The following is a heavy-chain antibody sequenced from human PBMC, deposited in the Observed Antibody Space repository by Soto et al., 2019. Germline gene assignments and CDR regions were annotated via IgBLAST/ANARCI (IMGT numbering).Heavy chain of an antibody. V-gene: IGHV3-23*01. CDR2: ISNSGGST. CDR1: GFIFSNYV. J-gene: IGHJ4*02. Sequence: EVQLLESGGGLVQPGGSLRLSCAASGFIFSNYVMSWARQAPGKGLEWVSGISNSGGSTYYADSVKGRFTISRDNSKNTLYLQMNSLRAEDTAIYYCAKYPAVTTKGFDYWGQGALVTVSS. D-gene: IGHD5-12*01. CDR3: AKYPAVTTKGFDY.